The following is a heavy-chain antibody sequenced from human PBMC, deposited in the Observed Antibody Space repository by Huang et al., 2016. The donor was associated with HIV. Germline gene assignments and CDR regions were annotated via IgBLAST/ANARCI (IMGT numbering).Heavy chain of an antibody. D-gene: IGHD6-19*01. J-gene: IGHJ2*01. CDR3: ATSRSGSGWFLDI. CDR2: GTHGGRN. V-gene: IGHV4-34*01. Sequence: QVQLYQWGAGPLRPSETLSLTCGVSGGSLHGYYWNWLRQSPGRGLEWIGEGTHGGRNKDNPSRKSRVTRSVDTSKIQFSLNLTSVTATDTADYYCATSRSGSGWFLDIWGRGTLVSVS. CDR1: GGSLHGYY.